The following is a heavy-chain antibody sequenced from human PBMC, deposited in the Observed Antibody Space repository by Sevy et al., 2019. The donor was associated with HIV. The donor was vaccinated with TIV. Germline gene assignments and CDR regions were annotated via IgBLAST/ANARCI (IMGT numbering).Heavy chain of an antibody. Sequence: ASVKVSCKASGDTFSTYDINWVRQAPGQGLEWMGWMSPKSGSTGFAQKFQGRLTMTRDTSINTAYMELSSLRSEYTAVYDCASGGSGDVLNYGYYYYGMDVWGQGTTVTVSS. CDR2: MSPKSGST. J-gene: IGHJ6*02. D-gene: IGHD3-9*01. CDR3: ASGGSGDVLNYGYYYYGMDV. V-gene: IGHV1-8*02. CDR1: GDTFSTYD.